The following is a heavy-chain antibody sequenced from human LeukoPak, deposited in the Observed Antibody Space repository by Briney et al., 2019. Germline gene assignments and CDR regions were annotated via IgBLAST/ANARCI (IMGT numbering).Heavy chain of an antibody. CDR3: ARDFRYSYGYPDY. CDR2: ISYDGSNK. V-gene: IGHV3-30-3*01. CDR1: GFTFSSYA. Sequence: GGSLRLSCAASGFTFSSYAVHWVRQAPGKGLEWVAVISYDGSNKYYADSVKGRFTISRDNSKNTLYLQMNSLRAEDTAVYYCARDFRYSYGYPDYWGQGTLVTVSS. J-gene: IGHJ4*02. D-gene: IGHD5-18*01.